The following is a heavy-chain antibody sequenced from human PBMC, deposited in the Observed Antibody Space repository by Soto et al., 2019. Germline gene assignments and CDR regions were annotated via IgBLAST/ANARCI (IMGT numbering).Heavy chain of an antibody. Sequence: SETLSLTCTVSGGSISSSSYYWGWIRRPPGKGLGWIGSIYYSGSTYYNPSLKSRVTISVDTSKNQFSLKLSSVTAADTAVYYFAGIVVVPAAMVHYYYGMDVWGQGTTVTSP. CDR3: AGIVVVPAAMVHYYYGMDV. D-gene: IGHD2-2*01. J-gene: IGHJ6*02. V-gene: IGHV4-39*01. CDR2: IYYSGST. CDR1: GGSISSSSYY.